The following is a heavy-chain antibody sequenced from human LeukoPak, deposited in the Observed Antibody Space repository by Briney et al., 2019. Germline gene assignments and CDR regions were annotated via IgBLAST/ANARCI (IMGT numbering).Heavy chain of an antibody. Sequence: GGSLRLSCVGSGFIFSHFEMSWVRQAPGKGLEWVAVISYDGSNKYYADSVKGRFTISRDNSKNTLYLQMNSLRAEDTAVYYCATHPASYGDYRYYYYGMDVWGQGTTVTVSS. CDR2: ISYDGSNK. J-gene: IGHJ6*02. V-gene: IGHV3-30*03. CDR1: GFIFSHFE. CDR3: ATHPASYGDYRYYYYGMDV. D-gene: IGHD4-17*01.